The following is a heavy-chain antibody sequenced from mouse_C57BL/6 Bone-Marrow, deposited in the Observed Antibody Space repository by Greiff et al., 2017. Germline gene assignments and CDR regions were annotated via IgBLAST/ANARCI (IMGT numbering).Heavy chain of an antibody. CDR1: GYSITSGYY. Sequence: LMESGPGLVKPSQSLSLTCSVTGYSITSGYYWNWIRQFPGNKLEWMGYISYDGSNNYNPSLKKRISITRDTSKNQFFLKLNSVTTEDTATYYCARDWFAYWGQGTLVTVSA. CDR3: ARDWFAY. V-gene: IGHV3-6*01. CDR2: ISYDGSN. J-gene: IGHJ3*01.